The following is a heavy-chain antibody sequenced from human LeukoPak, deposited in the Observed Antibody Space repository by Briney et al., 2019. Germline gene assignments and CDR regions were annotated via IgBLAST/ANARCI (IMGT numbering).Heavy chain of an antibody. Sequence: SLKVSCKASGGTFSSYAISWVRQAPGQGLEWMGRIIPIFCTANYAQKFQGRVTSTTDESTSTAYMELSSLRSEDTAVYYCARSDNDAFDIWGQGTMVTVSS. CDR2: IIPIFCTA. CDR3: ARSDNDAFDI. V-gene: IGHV1-69*05. J-gene: IGHJ3*02. D-gene: IGHD2-21*01. CDR1: GGTFSSYA.